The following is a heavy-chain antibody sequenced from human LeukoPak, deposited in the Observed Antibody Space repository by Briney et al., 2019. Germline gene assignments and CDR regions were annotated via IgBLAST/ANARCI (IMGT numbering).Heavy chain of an antibody. CDR3: AKGKMATITYGAFDI. CDR1: GFTFDDYA. V-gene: IGHV3-9*01. Sequence: GGSLRLSCAASGFTFDDYAMHWVRHAPGKGLEWVSGISWNSGSIGYADSVKGRFTISRDNAKNSLYLQMNSLRAEDTALYYCAKGKMATITYGAFDIWGQGTMVTVSS. J-gene: IGHJ3*02. D-gene: IGHD5-24*01. CDR2: ISWNSGSI.